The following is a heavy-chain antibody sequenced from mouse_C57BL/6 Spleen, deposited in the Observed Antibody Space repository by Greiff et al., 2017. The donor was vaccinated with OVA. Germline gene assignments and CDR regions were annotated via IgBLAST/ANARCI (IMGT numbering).Heavy chain of an antibody. Sequence: VQLQQPGAELVRPGSSVKLSCKASGYIFTSYWMHWVKQRPIQGLEWIGNIDPSDSETHYNQKFKDKATLTVDKSSSTAYMQLSSLTSEDSAVYYCARENGSSYRYAMDYWGQGTSVTVSS. D-gene: IGHD1-1*01. CDR2: IDPSDSET. V-gene: IGHV1-52*01. CDR3: ARENGSSYRYAMDY. J-gene: IGHJ4*01. CDR1: GYIFTSYW.